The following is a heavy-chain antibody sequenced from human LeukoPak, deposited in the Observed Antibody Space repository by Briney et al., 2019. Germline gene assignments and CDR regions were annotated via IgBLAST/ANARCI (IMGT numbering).Heavy chain of an antibody. V-gene: IGHV4-4*07. CDR2: IYTSGST. D-gene: IGHD3-22*01. Sequence: PSETLSLTCTVSGGSISSYYWSWIRQPAGKGLDGIGRIYTSGSTNYNPSLKSRVTMSVDTSKNQFSLKLSSVTAADSAVYYCARAHYYDSSGYVSPRFDYWGQGTLVTVSS. J-gene: IGHJ4*02. CDR1: GGSISSYY. CDR3: ARAHYYDSSGYVSPRFDY.